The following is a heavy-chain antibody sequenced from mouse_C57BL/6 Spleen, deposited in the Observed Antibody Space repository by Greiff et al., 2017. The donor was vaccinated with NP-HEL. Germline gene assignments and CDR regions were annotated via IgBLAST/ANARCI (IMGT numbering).Heavy chain of an antibody. J-gene: IGHJ4*01. Sequence: VQLQQSGAELVKPGASVKMSCKASGYTFTSYWITWVKQRPGQGLEWIGDIYPGSGSTNYNEKFKSKATLTVDTSSSTAYMQLSSLTSEDSAVYYCARSITTYAMDYWGQGTSVTVSS. V-gene: IGHV1-55*01. CDR2: IYPGSGST. CDR1: GYTFTSYW. D-gene: IGHD1-1*01. CDR3: ARSITTYAMDY.